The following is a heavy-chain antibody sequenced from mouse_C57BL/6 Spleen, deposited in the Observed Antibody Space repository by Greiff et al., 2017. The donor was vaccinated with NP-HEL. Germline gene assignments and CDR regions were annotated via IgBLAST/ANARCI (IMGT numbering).Heavy chain of an antibody. D-gene: IGHD2-5*01. CDR3: ARGGSNRYFDV. CDR2: IDPSDSYT. Sequence: QVQLQQPGAELVRPGTSVKLSCKASGYTFTSYWMHWVKQRPGQGLEWIGVIDPSDSYTNYNQKFKGKAILTVDTSSSTAYMQLSSLTSEDSAVYYSARGGSNRYFDVWGTGTTVTVSS. V-gene: IGHV1-59*01. CDR1: GYTFTSYW. J-gene: IGHJ1*03.